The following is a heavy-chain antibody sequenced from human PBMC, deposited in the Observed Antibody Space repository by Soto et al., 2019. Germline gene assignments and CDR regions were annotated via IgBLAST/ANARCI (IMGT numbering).Heavy chain of an antibody. V-gene: IGHV3-33*01. D-gene: IGHD2-2*01. CDR2: IWYDGSNK. J-gene: IGHJ4*02. Sequence: GGSLRLSCAASGFTFSSYGMHWVRQAPGKGLEWVAVIWYDGSNKYYADSVKGRFTISRDNSKNTLYLQMNSLRAEDTAVYYCAREPNYCSSTSCHQYYFDYWGQGTLVTVSS. CDR1: GFTFSSYG. CDR3: AREPNYCSSTSCHQYYFDY.